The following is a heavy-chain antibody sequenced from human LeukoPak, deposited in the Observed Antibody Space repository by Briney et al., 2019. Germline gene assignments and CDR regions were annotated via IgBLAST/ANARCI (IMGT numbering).Heavy chain of an antibody. D-gene: IGHD6-13*01. J-gene: IGHJ4*02. Sequence: GESLKISCKGSGYSFTSYWNGWVRQMPGKGLEWMGIIYPGDSDTRYSPSFQGQVTISADKSISTAYLQWSSLKASDTAMYYCARQSSSWSFTSTYFDYWGQGTLVTVSS. CDR1: GYSFTSYW. CDR3: ARQSSSWSFTSTYFDY. CDR2: IYPGDSDT. V-gene: IGHV5-51*01.